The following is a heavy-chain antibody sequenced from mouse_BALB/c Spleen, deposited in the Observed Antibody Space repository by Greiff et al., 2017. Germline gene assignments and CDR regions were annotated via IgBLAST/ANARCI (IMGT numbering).Heavy chain of an antibody. V-gene: IGHV5-17*02. CDR1: GFTFSSFG. D-gene: IGHD1-1*01. J-gene: IGHJ2*01. CDR3: ARSTTVVATDY. CDR2: ISSGSSTI. Sequence: EVMLVESGGGLVQPGGSRKLSCAASGFTFSSFGMHWVRQAPEKGLEWVAYISSGSSTIYYADTVKGRFTISRDNPKNTLFLQMTSLRSEDTAMYYCARSTTVVATDYWGQGTTLTVSS.